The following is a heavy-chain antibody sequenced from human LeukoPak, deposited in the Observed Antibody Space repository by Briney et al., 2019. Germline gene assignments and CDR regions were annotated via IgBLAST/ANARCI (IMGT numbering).Heavy chain of an antibody. J-gene: IGHJ4*02. D-gene: IGHD1-7*01. CDR1: GYTFTSYD. V-gene: IGHV1-8*03. Sequence: ASVKVSCKASGYTFTSYDINWVRQATGQGLEWRGWMNPNSGNTGYAQKFQGRVTITRNTSISTAYMELSSLRSEDTAVYYCARSPPTRRYNWNYVPHGGLNDYRGQGTLVTVSS. CDR2: MNPNSGNT. CDR3: ARSPPTRRYNWNYVPHGGLNDY.